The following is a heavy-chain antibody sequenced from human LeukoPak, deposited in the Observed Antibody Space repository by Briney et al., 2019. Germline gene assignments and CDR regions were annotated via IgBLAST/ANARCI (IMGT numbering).Heavy chain of an antibody. CDR1: GFTFSSFA. CDR2: ISGSGGRST. J-gene: IGHJ4*02. V-gene: IGHV3-23*01. CDR3: AKPAASDY. Sequence: PGGSLRLSCAASGFTFSSFAMTWVRQAPGKGLEWVSTISGSGGRSTYYADSVKDRFTISRDNSKNMLYLQMSSLRVEDTAVYYCAKPAASDYWGQGTLVTVSS.